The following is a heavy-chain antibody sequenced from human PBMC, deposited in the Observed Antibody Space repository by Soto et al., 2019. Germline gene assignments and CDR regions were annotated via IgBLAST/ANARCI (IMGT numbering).Heavy chain of an antibody. CDR2: VYFSGGNS. V-gene: IGHV4-39*01. CDR3: AYGSSSAWIDK. J-gene: IGHJ4*02. D-gene: IGHD6-25*01. CDR1: GDSIRGYHYS. Sequence: SETLSLTCSVSGDSIRGYHYSWGWIRQAPGKGLEWVGSVYFSGGNSYYNPSLKSRVTISVDTSYNKFFLRLNPVTAADTAVYFCAYGSSSAWIDKWGQGTLVTVSS.